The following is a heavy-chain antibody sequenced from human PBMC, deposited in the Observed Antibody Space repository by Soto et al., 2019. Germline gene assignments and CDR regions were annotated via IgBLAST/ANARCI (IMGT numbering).Heavy chain of an antibody. Sequence: QVQLVQSGAEVKKPGASVKVSCKASGYTFTSYYMHWVRQAPGKGLEWMGIINPAGGSTSYAQKFQGRVTMTRDTSTSTVYMELSSLRSEDTAVYYCARQPGSYSSSSGYYYGMDVWGQGTTVTVSS. CDR3: ARQPGSYSSSSGYYYGMDV. J-gene: IGHJ6*02. CDR1: GYTFTSYY. D-gene: IGHD6-6*01. V-gene: IGHV1-46*01. CDR2: INPAGGST.